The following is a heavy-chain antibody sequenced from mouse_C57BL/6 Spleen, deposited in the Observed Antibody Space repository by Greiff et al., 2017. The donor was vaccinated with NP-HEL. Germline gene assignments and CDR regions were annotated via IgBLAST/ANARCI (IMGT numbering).Heavy chain of an antibody. Sequence: VKLQESGAELVMPGASVKLSCKASGYTFTSYWMHWVKQRPGQGLEWIGEIDPSDSYTNYNQKFKGKSTLTVDKSSSTAYMQLSSLTSEDSAVYYCARRLDPYYAMDYWGQGTSVTVSS. CDR1: GYTFTSYW. CDR3: ARRLDPYYAMDY. CDR2: IDPSDSYT. J-gene: IGHJ4*01. V-gene: IGHV1-69*01. D-gene: IGHD2-2*01.